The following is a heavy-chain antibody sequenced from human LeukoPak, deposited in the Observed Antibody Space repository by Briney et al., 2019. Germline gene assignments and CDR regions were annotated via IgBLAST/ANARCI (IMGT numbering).Heavy chain of an antibody. J-gene: IGHJ5*02. V-gene: IGHV4-39*01. CDR1: GGSIGSSTYY. CDR2: IYYSGST. D-gene: IGHD4-11*01. CDR3: ARSTTIKGWFDP. Sequence: SETLSLTCTVSGGSIGSSTYYWGWIRQPPGKGLEWIGSIYYSGSTYYNPSLKSRVTISVDTSKNQFSLNPTSVTAADTAVYYCARSTTIKGWFDPWGQGTLVTVSS.